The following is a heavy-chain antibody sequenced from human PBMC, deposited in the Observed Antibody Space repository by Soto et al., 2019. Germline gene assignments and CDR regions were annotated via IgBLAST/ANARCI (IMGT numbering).Heavy chain of an antibody. Sequence: GGSLRLSCAASGFTFDDYAMHWVRQAPGKGLEWVSGISWNSGSIGYADSVKGRFTISRDNANNSLYLQMNSLRAEDTALYYYAKEALAHDAIDICGQGTMVTVSS. CDR3: AKEALAHDAIDI. D-gene: IGHD3-3*02. CDR2: ISWNSGSI. V-gene: IGHV3-9*01. J-gene: IGHJ3*02. CDR1: GFTFDDYA.